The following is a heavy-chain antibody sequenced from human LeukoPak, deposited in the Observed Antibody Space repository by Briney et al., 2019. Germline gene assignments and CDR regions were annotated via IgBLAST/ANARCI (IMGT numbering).Heavy chain of an antibody. CDR1: GYTFTGYY. J-gene: IGHJ3*02. V-gene: IGHV1-2*06. D-gene: IGHD3-22*01. Sequence: PPASVKVSCKASGYTFTGYYIHWVRQAPGQGLEWMGRTNPNNGGTNYAQKFQGRVTMTRDMSMSTAYMELSRLRSVDTAVYYCAGEDNSSGYRPFDIWGQGTMVTVPS. CDR3: AGEDNSSGYRPFDI. CDR2: TNPNNGGT.